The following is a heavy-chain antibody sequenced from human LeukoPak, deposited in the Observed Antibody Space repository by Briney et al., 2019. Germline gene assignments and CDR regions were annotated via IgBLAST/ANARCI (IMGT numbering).Heavy chain of an antibody. V-gene: IGHV1-2*06. CDR2: IAPDGDT. D-gene: IGHD1-26*01. CDR1: GFSVTDYY. CDR3: ARDSVGPEAFDI. J-gene: IGHJ3*02. Sequence: ASVKVSCKASGFSVTDYYIHWVRQAPGQGFEWIGQIAPDGDTNYAPNFQGRLTLTRDTSISTVYMEVTSLTYDDTAIYYCARDSVGPEAFDIWGRGTVVTVSS.